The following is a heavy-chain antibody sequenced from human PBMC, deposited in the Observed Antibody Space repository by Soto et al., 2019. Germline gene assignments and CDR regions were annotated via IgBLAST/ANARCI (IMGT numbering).Heavy chain of an antibody. V-gene: IGHV1-18*04. CDR3: AREISGAWATWFDP. J-gene: IGHJ5*02. CDR2: ISGYNGNT. CDR1: GYTFHSYG. D-gene: IGHD4-17*01. Sequence: QVQLVQSGAEVKKPGASVKVSCKASGYTFHSYGISWVRQAPGQGLEWMGTISGYNGNTNYAQKLQGRVTMTTDTSTRPAYMGLRSLRSDEPALYYCAREISGAWATWFDPWGQGTLVTVSS.